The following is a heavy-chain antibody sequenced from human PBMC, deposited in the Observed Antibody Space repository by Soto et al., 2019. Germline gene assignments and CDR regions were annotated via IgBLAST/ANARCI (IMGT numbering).Heavy chain of an antibody. V-gene: IGHV4-4*07. CDR1: GGPIDNVY. J-gene: IGHJ6*02. CDR2: IFRSGVASVTT. CDR3: VRGLTVIKTIGVSHGFDV. Sequence: SETLSLTCTVLGGPIDNVYWHFIRQPAGKGLQWLGRIFRSGVASVTTNYNPSLRGRVTMSVETSRNQFSLRLTSVTAADTAVYYCVRGLTVIKTIGVSHGFDVWGPGTKVTVSS. D-gene: IGHD3-3*01.